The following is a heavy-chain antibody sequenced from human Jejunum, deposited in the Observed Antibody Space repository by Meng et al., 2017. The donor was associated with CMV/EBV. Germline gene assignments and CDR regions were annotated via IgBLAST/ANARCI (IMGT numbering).Heavy chain of an antibody. D-gene: IGHD3-3*01. J-gene: IGHJ3*01. CDR2: IHNSGSII. V-gene: IGHV3-48*03. Sequence: LRSYEMNWVRQAPGKGLEWVSYIHNSGSIIYYAESVKGRFTISRDNAKNSLYLQMNSLRAEDTAVYYCARDGYDFRSGNHDAYDVWGRGTVVTVSS. CDR1: LRSYE. CDR3: ARDGYDFRSGNHDAYDV.